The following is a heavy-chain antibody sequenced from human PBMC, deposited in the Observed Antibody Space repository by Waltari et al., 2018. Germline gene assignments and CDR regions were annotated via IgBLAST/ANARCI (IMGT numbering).Heavy chain of an antibody. CDR2: IYYSGSP. CDR3: ARHASNYYDSSGYYTPFDY. Sequence: QLQLQESGPGLVKPSETLSLTCTVPGGSISSSSYYWGWIRQPPGKGLEWIGSIYYSGSPYYNPSLKSRVTISVDTSKNQFSLKLSSVTAADTAVYYCARHASNYYDSSGYYTPFDYWGQGTLVTVSS. V-gene: IGHV4-39*07. CDR1: GGSISSSSYY. D-gene: IGHD3-22*01. J-gene: IGHJ4*02.